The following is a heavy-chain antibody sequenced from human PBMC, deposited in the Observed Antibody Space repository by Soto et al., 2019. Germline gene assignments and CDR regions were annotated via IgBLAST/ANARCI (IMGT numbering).Heavy chain of an antibody. D-gene: IGHD2-2*01. CDR1: GYTLTNSG. CDR2: ISGYNANT. Sequence: ASVKVSCKTSGYTLTNSGSNGVRQAPGQGVEWMGWISGYNANTKYAQKFQGRVTLTTDTLTSTAFMELRSLRSDDTAVFYCPRGRTQYQMDVWGQGTTVTVSS. V-gene: IGHV1-18*04. CDR3: PRGRTQYQMDV. J-gene: IGHJ3*01.